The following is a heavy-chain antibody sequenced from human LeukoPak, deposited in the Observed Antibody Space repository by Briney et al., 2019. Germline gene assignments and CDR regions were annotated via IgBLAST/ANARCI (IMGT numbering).Heavy chain of an antibody. V-gene: IGHV4-34*01. CDR1: GGSFSGYY. CDR2: INHSGST. J-gene: IGHJ4*02. D-gene: IGHD5-18*01. CDR3: ARWGDTATLDY. Sequence: SETLSLTCAVYGGSFSGYYWSWIRQPPGKGLEWIGEINHSGSTNYNPSLKSRVTISVDTSKNQFSLKLSSVTAADTAVYYCARWGDTATLDYWGQGTLVTVSS.